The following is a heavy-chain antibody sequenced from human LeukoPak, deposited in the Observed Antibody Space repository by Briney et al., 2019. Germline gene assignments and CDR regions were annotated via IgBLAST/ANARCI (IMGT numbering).Heavy chain of an antibody. D-gene: IGHD3-10*01. J-gene: IGHJ3*02. V-gene: IGHV4-59*08. CDR2: IFYTGDS. CDR1: GVSSSSSY. Sequence: SETLSLTCTVSGVSSSSSYWSWIRQPPGKGLEWIGYIFYTGDSNHNPSFKSRVSISLDTSKDQISLKLSSVTAADTAVYYCARGTYYYGSGTGAAFDIWGQGTMVTVSS. CDR3: ARGTYYYGSGTGAAFDI.